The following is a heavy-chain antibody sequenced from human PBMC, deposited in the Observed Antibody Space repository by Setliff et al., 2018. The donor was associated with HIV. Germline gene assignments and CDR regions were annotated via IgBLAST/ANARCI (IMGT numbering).Heavy chain of an antibody. D-gene: IGHD1-26*01. V-gene: IGHV1-69*13. CDR3: ARAPGREAEARGGPDAFDI. CDR2: IIPIFGTA. CDR1: GGTFSSYA. Sequence: SVKVSCKASGGTFSSYAISWVRQAPGQGLEWMGGIIPIFGTANYAQKFQGRVTITADESTSTAYMELSSLRSEDTAVYYCARAPGREAEARGGPDAFDIWGQGTMVTVSS. J-gene: IGHJ3*02.